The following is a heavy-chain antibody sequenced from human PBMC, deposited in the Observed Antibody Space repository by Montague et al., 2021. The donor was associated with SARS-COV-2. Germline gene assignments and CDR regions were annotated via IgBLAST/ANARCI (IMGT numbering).Heavy chain of an antibody. V-gene: IGHV4-34*01. Sequence: SETLSLTCVVYCGSFSGYYWSWIRQPPGKGLEWIGEIKDNGFTSYNPSLKSRITISVDTSKNHFSLKLSSVTAADTAVYYCARGDIGAPGPPFDSWGQGTLVTVSS. D-gene: IGHD5-12*01. CDR1: CGSFSGYY. J-gene: IGHJ4*02. CDR2: IKDNGFT. CDR3: ARGDIGAPGPPFDS.